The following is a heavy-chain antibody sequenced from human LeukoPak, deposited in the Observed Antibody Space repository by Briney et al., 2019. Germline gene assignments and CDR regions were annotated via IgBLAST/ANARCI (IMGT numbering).Heavy chain of an antibody. CDR1: GYTFTGYY. CDR3: ARVRTAVAGTGGYKYVDY. V-gene: IGHV1-2*06. CDR2: INPNSGGT. Sequence: ASVKVSXKASGYTFTGYYMHWVRQAPGQGLEWMGRINPNSGGTNYAQKFQGRVTMTRDTSISTAYMELSRLRSDDTAVYYCARVRTAVAGTGGYKYVDYWGQGTLVTVSS. D-gene: IGHD6-19*01. J-gene: IGHJ4*02.